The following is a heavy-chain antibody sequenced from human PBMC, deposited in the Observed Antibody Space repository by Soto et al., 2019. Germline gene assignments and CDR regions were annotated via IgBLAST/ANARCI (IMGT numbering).Heavy chain of an antibody. CDR3: AVHHYYDSSGYYYYFDY. V-gene: IGHV1-69*06. CDR1: GGTFSSYA. CDR2: IIPIFGTA. D-gene: IGHD3-22*01. J-gene: IGHJ4*02. Sequence: QVQLVQSGAEVKKPGSSVKVSCKASGGTFSSYAISWVRQAPGQGREWMGGIIPIFGTANYAQKFQGRVTITADKSTSTAYMELSSLRSEDTAVYYCAVHHYYDSSGYYYYFDYWGQVTLVTVSS.